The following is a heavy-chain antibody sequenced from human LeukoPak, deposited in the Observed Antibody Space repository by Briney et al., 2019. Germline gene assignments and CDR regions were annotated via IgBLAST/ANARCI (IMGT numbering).Heavy chain of an antibody. Sequence: GGSLRLSCAASGFIFSSYSMSWVRQAPGRGLEWVSVITGSGGNTYYADSVKGRFTISRDNSKNTLYLQMNSLRAEDTAVYYCAKDGKQWLARYNWFDPWGQGTLVTVSS. V-gene: IGHV3-23*01. CDR3: AKDGKQWLARYNWFDP. J-gene: IGHJ5*02. CDR2: ITGSGGNT. D-gene: IGHD6-19*01. CDR1: GFIFSSYS.